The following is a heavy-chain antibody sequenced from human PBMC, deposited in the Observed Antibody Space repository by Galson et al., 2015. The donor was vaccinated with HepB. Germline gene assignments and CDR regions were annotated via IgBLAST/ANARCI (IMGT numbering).Heavy chain of an antibody. CDR2: IYYSGST. D-gene: IGHD3-9*01. V-gene: IGHV4-39*02. CDR1: GGSISSSSYY. J-gene: IGHJ4*02. CDR3: ARDRYDILTGYYTFDY. Sequence: ETLSLTCTVSGGSISSSSYYWGWIRQPPGKGLEWIGSIYYSGSTYYNPSLKSRVTISVDTSKNQFSLKLSSVTAADTAVYYCARDRYDILTGYYTFDYWGQGTLVTVSS.